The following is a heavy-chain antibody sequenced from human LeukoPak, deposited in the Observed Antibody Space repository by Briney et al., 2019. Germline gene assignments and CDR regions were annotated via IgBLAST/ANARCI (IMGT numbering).Heavy chain of an antibody. D-gene: IGHD3-16*01. CDR1: GFTFSSYG. V-gene: IGHV3-30*18. Sequence: GGSLRLPCAASGFTFSSYGMHWVRQAPGKGLEWVVIISYDGSNKYYADSVKGRFTISRDNSKNTLFLQMNSLRAEDTAVYYCAKTFGGPASHFDYWGQGTLVTVSS. CDR3: AKTFGGPASHFDY. J-gene: IGHJ4*02. CDR2: ISYDGSNK.